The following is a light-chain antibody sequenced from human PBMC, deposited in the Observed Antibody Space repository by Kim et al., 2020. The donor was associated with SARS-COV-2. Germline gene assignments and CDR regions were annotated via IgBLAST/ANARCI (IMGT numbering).Light chain of an antibody. J-gene: IGKJ1*01. CDR1: QSISSW. CDR3: QQSNSYRT. V-gene: IGKV1-5*01. CDR2: DAS. Sequence: GDRVTITCRASQSISSWLAWYQQKPGKAPKLLIYDASSLESGVPSRFSGSGSGTEFTFTISSLQPDDFATYYCQQSNSYRTFGPGTKA.